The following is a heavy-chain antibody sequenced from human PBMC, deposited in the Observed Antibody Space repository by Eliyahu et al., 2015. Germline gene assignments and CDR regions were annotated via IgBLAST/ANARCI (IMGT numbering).Heavy chain of an antibody. Sequence: QVQLVQSGAEVKKPGASVXVSCKVSGXTXTELSMHWVRQAXGKGLEWMGGFDPEDGETIYAQKFQGRVTMTEDTSTDTAYMELSSLRSEDTAVYYCATDLVVPAAFDYWGQGTLVTVSS. CDR3: ATDLVVPAAFDY. V-gene: IGHV1-24*01. J-gene: IGHJ4*02. CDR2: FDPEDGET. CDR1: GXTXTELS. D-gene: IGHD2-2*01.